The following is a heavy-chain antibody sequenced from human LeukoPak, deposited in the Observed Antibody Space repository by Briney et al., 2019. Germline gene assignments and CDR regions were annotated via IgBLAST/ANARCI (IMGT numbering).Heavy chain of an antibody. CDR3: TRSVRNGHIDY. CDR2: MNPNSGNT. CDR1: GYTFTGYY. Sequence: ASVKVSCKASGYTFTGYYIHWVRQAPGQGLEWMGWMNPNSGNTGYAQKFQGRVTMTRSTSISTAYMELSSLRFEDTAVYYCTRSVRNGHIDYWGQGTLVTVSS. J-gene: IGHJ4*02. D-gene: IGHD2-21*01. V-gene: IGHV1-8*02.